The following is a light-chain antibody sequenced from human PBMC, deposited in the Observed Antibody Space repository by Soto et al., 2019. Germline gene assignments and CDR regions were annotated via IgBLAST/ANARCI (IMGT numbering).Light chain of an antibody. CDR2: DAS. CDR3: QHRSNSPPMWT. Sequence: EIVLTQSPATLSLSPGDRATLSCRASQSIGIYLAWYQQKVGQAPRLLIYDASNRATGIPARFSGSGSGTDFTITIGSLEPGDFAVYFCQHRSNSPPMWTFGQGTKVEIK. J-gene: IGKJ1*01. CDR1: QSIGIY. V-gene: IGKV3-11*01.